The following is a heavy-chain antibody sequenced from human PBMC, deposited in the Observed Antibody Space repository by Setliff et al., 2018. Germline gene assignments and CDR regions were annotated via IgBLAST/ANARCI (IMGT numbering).Heavy chain of an antibody. D-gene: IGHD6-6*01. Sequence: PSETLSLTCTVSGGSVNSRYWSWIRQPPGKGLEWIGEINPRGFTDYKPSLKSRLTMSVDTSRNQFSLNLGSVTAADTGVYYCARGRIAERPEAIDYWGQGTPVTVSS. CDR2: INPRGFT. V-gene: IGHV4-34*01. J-gene: IGHJ4*02. CDR1: GGSVNSRY. CDR3: ARGRIAERPEAIDY.